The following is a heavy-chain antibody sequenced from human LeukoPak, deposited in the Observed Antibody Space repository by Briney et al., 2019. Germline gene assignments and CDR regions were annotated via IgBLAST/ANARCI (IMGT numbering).Heavy chain of an antibody. V-gene: IGHV3-73*01. Sequence: GGSLRLSCAASGFTFSGSAMHWVRQASGKGLEWVGRIRSKANSYATAYAASVKGRFTISRDDSKNTAYLQMNSLKPEDTAVYYCTTHYYDSDNGDYWGQGTLVTVSS. CDR1: GFTFSGSA. CDR3: TTHYYDSDNGDY. CDR2: IRSKANSYAT. J-gene: IGHJ4*02. D-gene: IGHD3-22*01.